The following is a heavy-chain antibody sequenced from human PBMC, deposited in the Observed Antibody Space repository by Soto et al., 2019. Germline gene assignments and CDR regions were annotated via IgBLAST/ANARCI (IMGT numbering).Heavy chain of an antibody. J-gene: IGHJ6*02. CDR3: ARHPSTFDSSSWHAGYYYGMDV. CDR2: IDPSDSYT. D-gene: IGHD6-13*01. Sequence: GESLKISCKGSGYSFTSYWISWVRQIPGKGLEWMGRIDPSDSYTNYSPSFQGHVTISADKSISTAYLQWSSLKASDTAMYYCARHPSTFDSSSWHAGYYYGMDVWGQGTTVTAP. V-gene: IGHV5-10-1*01. CDR1: GYSFTSYW.